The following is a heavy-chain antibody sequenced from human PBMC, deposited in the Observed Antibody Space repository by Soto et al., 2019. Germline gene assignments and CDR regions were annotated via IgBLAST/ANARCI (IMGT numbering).Heavy chain of an antibody. Sequence: GESLKISCKGSGYSFTSYWIGWVRQMPGKGLEWMGIIYPGDSDTRYSPSFQGQVTISADKSISTAYLQWSNLKASDTAMYYCATRGRSSSWYGDYYCGMEVWGPGTTVTVSS. V-gene: IGHV5-51*01. CDR1: GYSFTSYW. CDR2: IYPGDSDT. J-gene: IGHJ6*02. D-gene: IGHD6-13*01. CDR3: ATRGRSSSWYGDYYCGMEV.